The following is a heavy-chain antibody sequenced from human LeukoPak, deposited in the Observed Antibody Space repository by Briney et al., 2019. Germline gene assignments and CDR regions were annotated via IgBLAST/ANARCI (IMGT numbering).Heavy chain of an antibody. CDR3: ARGGELPY. CDR1: GGSFSGYY. CDR2: INHSGST. V-gene: IGHV4-34*01. Sequence: PSETPSLTCAVYGGSFSGYYWSWIRQPPGKGLEWIGEINHSGSTNYNPSLKSRVTISVDTSKNQFSLKLSSVTAADTAVYYCARGGELPYWGQGTLVTVSS. J-gene: IGHJ4*02. D-gene: IGHD3-10*01.